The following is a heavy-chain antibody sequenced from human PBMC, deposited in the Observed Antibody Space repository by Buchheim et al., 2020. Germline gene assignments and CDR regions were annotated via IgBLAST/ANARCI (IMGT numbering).Heavy chain of an antibody. V-gene: IGHV3-21*01. J-gene: IGHJ6*02. Sequence: EVQLVESGGGLVKPGGSLRLSCAASGFTFSSYSMNWVRQAPGKGLEWVSSISSSGSYIYYADSVKGRFTISRDNAKNSLYLQMNSLRAEDTAVYYCARDLGQLELRSYYGMDVWGQGTT. CDR2: ISSSGSYI. CDR3: ARDLGQLELRSYYGMDV. D-gene: IGHD1-7*01. CDR1: GFTFSSYS.